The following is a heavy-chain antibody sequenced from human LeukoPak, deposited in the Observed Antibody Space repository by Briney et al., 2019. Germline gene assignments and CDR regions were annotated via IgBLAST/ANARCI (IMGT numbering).Heavy chain of an antibody. CDR1: GGTFSSYA. D-gene: IGHD3-22*01. V-gene: IGHV1-69*05. CDR3: AREDYYDSGSNDY. CDR2: IIPIFGTA. J-gene: IGHJ4*02. Sequence: GASVKVSCKASGGTFSSYAISWVRQAPGQGLEGMGGIIPIFGTANYAQKFQGRVTITRNTSISTAYMELSSLRSEDTAVYYCAREDYYDSGSNDYWGQGTLVTVSS.